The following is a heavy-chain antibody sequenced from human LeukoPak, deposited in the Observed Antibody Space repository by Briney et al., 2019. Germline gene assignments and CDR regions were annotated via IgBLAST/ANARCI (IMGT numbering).Heavy chain of an antibody. CDR1: GFTFSSYW. J-gene: IGHJ4*02. CDR3: ARVGDYDILTGYYSLYYY. D-gene: IGHD3-9*01. CDR2: INSDGSST. Sequence: PGGSLRLSCAASGFTFSSYWMHWVRQAPGKGLVWVSRINSDGSSTSYADSVKGRFTISGDNAKNTLYLQMNSLRAEDTAVYYCARVGDYDILTGYYSLYYYWGQGTLVTVSS. V-gene: IGHV3-74*01.